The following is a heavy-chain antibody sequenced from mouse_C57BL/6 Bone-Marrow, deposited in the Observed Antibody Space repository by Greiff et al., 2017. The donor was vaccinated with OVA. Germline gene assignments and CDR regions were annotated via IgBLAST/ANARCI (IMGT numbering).Heavy chain of an antibody. D-gene: IGHD1-1*01. CDR2: IWSGGST. CDR1: GFSLTSYG. Sequence: VQLQQSGPGLVQPSQSLSITCTVSGFSLTSYGVHWVRQSPGKGLEWLGVIWSGGSTDYNAAFIYRLSISKDNYKSQVFFKMNSLQADDTSIYYCARYYYGSSGLDYCGQGTTLTVSA. V-gene: IGHV2-2*01. J-gene: IGHJ2*01. CDR3: ARYYYGSSGLDY.